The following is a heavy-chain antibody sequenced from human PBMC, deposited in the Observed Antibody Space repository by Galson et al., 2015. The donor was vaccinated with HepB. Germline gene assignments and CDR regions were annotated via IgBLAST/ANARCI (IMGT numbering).Heavy chain of an antibody. CDR1: GFSLNSRGVG. Sequence: LVKPTQTLTLTCTFSGFSLNSRGVGVGWIRQPPGKALEWLALIFWGDDQRYTPLLKSRLSVTKDTSKNQVVLKLTSVDPVDTATYYCAHMDLGLTSFAYWGQGTLVTVSS. J-gene: IGHJ4*02. CDR3: AHMDLGLTSFAY. D-gene: IGHD3/OR15-3a*01. CDR2: IFWGDDQ. V-gene: IGHV2-5*02.